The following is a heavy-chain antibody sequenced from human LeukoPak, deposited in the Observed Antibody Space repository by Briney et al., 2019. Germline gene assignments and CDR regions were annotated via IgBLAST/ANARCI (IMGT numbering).Heavy chain of an antibody. V-gene: IGHV4-34*01. CDR1: GGSFSGYY. D-gene: IGHD6-6*01. J-gene: IGHJ4*02. CDR3: ATARGYSGSRAYFY. Sequence: PSETLSLTCAVYGGSFSGYYWSWIRQPPGKGLEWIGEINHSGSTNYNPSLKSRVTISVDTSKNQFSLKLSSVTAADTAVYYCATARGYSGSRAYFYWGQGTLVTVSS. CDR2: INHSGST.